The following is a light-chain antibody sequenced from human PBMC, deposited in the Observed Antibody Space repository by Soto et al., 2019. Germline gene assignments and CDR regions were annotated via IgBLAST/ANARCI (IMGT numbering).Light chain of an antibody. CDR3: QQRGET. CDR1: QSVSSTF. Sequence: EIVLTQSPGTLSLSPGDSATLSCRASQSVSSTFLAWYQHKPGRPPRLLIHGASSRATGIPPRFSGGGFGTQFTLTIINLEPDDFAVYYCQQRGETFGPGTRMEI. J-gene: IGKJ5*01. CDR2: GAS. V-gene: IGKV3-20*01.